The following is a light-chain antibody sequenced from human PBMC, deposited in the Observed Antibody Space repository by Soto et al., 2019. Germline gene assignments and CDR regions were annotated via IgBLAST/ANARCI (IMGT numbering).Light chain of an antibody. V-gene: IGKV3-11*01. CDR3: QQRSNWQVT. J-gene: IGKJ3*01. CDR2: DAS. Sequence: EIVLTQSPATLSLSPGERATLSCRASQSVSSYLAWYQQKPGQAPRLLIYDASNRATGIPARFSGSGSGTDFTLTISSLEPEDFAVYYCQQRSNWQVTVGPGTKVDIK. CDR1: QSVSSY.